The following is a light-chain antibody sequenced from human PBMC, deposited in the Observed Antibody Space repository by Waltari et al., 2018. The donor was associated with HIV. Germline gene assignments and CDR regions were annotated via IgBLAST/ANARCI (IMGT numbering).Light chain of an antibody. CDR3: QSADSSGSYVI. J-gene: IGLJ2*01. CDR1: ALPKKY. V-gene: IGLV3-25*03. CDR2: QDV. Sequence: SYELTQPPSVSVSPGQTARITCSGDALPKKYANWYQKKPGQAPVLIIYQDVKRPSGIPERFSGSSSGTTLTLTISGVQAEDEADYYCQSADSSGSYVIFGGGTKLTVL.